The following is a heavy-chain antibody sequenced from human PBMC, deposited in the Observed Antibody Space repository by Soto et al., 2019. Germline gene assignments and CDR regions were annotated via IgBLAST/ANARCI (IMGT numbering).Heavy chain of an antibody. CDR2: IIPIFATG. D-gene: IGHD6-6*01. Sequence: QVQLVQSGAEVKKPGSSVKVSCKASGGTFSSYAISWVRQAPGQGLEWMGGIIPIFATGNYAQKFQGRVTVTADESTSTTSMELSSLRSEDTAVYYCARGGIAARSFDSWGQGTLVSVSS. V-gene: IGHV1-69*01. J-gene: IGHJ4*02. CDR1: GGTFSSYA. CDR3: ARGGIAARSFDS.